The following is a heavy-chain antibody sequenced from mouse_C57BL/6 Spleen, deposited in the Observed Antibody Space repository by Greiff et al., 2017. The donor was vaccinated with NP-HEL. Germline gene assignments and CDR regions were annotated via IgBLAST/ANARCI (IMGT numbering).Heavy chain of an antibody. CDR1: GYTFTDYE. Sequence: QVQLKQSGAELVRPGASVTLSCKASGYTFTDYEMHWVKQTPVHGLEWIGAIDPETGGTAYNQKFKGKAILTADKSSSTAYMELRSLTSEDSAVYYCTRRRPYYDAMDYWGQGTSVTVSS. J-gene: IGHJ4*01. CDR3: TRRRPYYDAMDY. CDR2: IDPETGGT. V-gene: IGHV1-15*01.